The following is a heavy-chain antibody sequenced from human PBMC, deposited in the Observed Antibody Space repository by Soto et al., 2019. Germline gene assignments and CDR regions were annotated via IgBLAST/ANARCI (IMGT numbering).Heavy chain of an antibody. D-gene: IGHD6-13*01. Sequence: QLQLQESGPGLVKPSETLSLSCTVSGGSISSSSYYWGWIRQPPGKGLEWIGSIYFSGTTHYNPSLTSRVTIAVDTSRNQFSLKLSSVTATYTAVYYCARHVRGWQLMLDNWGQGSLVTVSS. CDR2: IYFSGTT. V-gene: IGHV4-39*01. CDR3: ARHVRGWQLMLDN. J-gene: IGHJ4*02. CDR1: GGSISSSSYY.